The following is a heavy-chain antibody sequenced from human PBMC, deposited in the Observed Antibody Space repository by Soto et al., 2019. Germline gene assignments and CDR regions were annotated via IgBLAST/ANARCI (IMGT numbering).Heavy chain of an antibody. D-gene: IGHD2-8*01. Sequence: EVQLVESGGGLVQPGRSLRLSCAASGFTFDDYAMHWVRQAPGKGLEWVSGISSNSGNIGYAGSVKGRFTISRDNAKDSLYLQMNSLRAEDTALYYCAKDRGKWPRDFDSWGQGPLVTVSS. V-gene: IGHV3-9*01. CDR2: ISSNSGNI. CDR3: AKDRGKWPRDFDS. CDR1: GFTFDDYA. J-gene: IGHJ4*02.